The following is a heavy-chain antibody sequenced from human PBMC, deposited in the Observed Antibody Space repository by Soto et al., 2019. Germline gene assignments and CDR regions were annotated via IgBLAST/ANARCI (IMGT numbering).Heavy chain of an antibody. Sequence: GGSLRLSCAASGFTFSSYAMSWVRQAPGKGLEWVSAISGSGGSTYYADSVKGRFTISRDNSKNTLYLQMNSLRAEDTAVYYCAKVSSMVRGALVGYYFDYWGQGTLVTVSS. CDR2: ISGSGGST. V-gene: IGHV3-23*01. CDR3: AKVSSMVRGALVGYYFDY. J-gene: IGHJ4*02. CDR1: GFTFSSYA. D-gene: IGHD3-10*01.